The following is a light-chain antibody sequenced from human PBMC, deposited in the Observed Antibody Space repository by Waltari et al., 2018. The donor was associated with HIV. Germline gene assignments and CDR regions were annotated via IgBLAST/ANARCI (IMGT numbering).Light chain of an antibody. CDR1: TFNLGHKL. V-gene: IGLV1-47*01. CDR3: AAWDDSLTGWV. Sequence: QSVLIQPPSASRTPGQRVTISCSGSTFNLGHKLVYWYKQLPGTAPRLLIDGNNQRPSGVPNRFSTSKSGTSASLAISGLRSEDDVDYYCAAWDDSLTGWVFGGGTKLTVL. J-gene: IGLJ3*02. CDR2: GNN.